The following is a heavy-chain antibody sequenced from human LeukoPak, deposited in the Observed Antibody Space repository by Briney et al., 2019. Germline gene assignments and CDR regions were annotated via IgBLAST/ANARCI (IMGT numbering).Heavy chain of an antibody. CDR3: AKTFQWLVPWDAFDI. CDR2: ISASGKTT. Sequence: PGGSLRLSCAASGFTFSTYEMNFVRQAPGKGLEWISYISASGKTTIYADSVKGRFTISRDNSKNTLYLQMNSLRAEDTAVYYCAKTFQWLVPWDAFDIWGQGTMVTVSS. V-gene: IGHV3-48*03. D-gene: IGHD6-19*01. J-gene: IGHJ3*02. CDR1: GFTFSTYE.